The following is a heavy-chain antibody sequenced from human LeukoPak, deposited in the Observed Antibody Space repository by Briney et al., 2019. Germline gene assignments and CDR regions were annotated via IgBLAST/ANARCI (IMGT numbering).Heavy chain of an antibody. V-gene: IGHV4-39*01. CDR1: GGSISSSSYY. CDR2: IYYSGST. CDR3: ASVGATRTVDI. D-gene: IGHD1-26*01. J-gene: IGHJ3*02. Sequence: SETVSLTCTVSGGSISSSSYYWGWIRQPPGKGLEWIGSIYYSGSTYYNPSLKSRVTISVDTSKNQFSLKLSSVTAADTAVYYCASVGATRTVDIWGQGTMVTVSS.